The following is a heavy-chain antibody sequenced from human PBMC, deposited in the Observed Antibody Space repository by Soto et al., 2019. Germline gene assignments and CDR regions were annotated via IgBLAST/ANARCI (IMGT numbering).Heavy chain of an antibody. CDR1: GGTFSSYA. V-gene: IGHV1-69*13. J-gene: IGHJ4*02. CDR2: IIPIFGTA. CDR3: AREGVVPAALPFDY. D-gene: IGHD2-2*02. Sequence: VKVSCKASGGTFSSYAISWVRQAPGQGLEWMGGIIPIFGTANYAQKFQGRVTITADESTSTAYMELSSLRSEDTAVYYCAREGVVPAALPFDYWGQGTLVTVSS.